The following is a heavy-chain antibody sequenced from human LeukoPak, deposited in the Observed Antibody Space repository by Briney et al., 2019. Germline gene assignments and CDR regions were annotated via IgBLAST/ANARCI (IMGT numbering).Heavy chain of an antibody. Sequence: PGGSLRLSCAVSGITLSNYGMSWVRQAPGKGLEWVANIKQDGTEKYYVDSVKGRFSISRDNAKNSLYLQMNSLRDEDTAVYYCTRGRYNDYWGQGTLVTASS. J-gene: IGHJ4*02. CDR1: GITLSNYG. D-gene: IGHD2-2*02. V-gene: IGHV3-7*01. CDR3: TRGRYNDY. CDR2: IKQDGTEK.